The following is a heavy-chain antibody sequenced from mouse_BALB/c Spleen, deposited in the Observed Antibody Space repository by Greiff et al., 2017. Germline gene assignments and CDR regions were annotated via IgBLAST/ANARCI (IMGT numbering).Heavy chain of an antibody. CDR3: ARFPWVRRGPWYFDV. V-gene: IGHV1-18*01. CDR2: INPNNGGT. D-gene: IGHD2-2*01. Sequence: VQLQQSGPELVKPGASVKIPCKASGYTFTDYNMDWVKQSHGKSLEWIGDINPNNGGTIYNQKFKGKATLTVDKSSSTAYMELRSLTSEDTAVYYCARFPWVRRGPWYFDVWGAGTTVTVSS. J-gene: IGHJ1*01. CDR1: GYTFTDYN.